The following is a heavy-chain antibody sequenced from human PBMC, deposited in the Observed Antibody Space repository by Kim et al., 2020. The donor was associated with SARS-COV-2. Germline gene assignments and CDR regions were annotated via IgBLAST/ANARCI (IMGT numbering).Heavy chain of an antibody. CDR2: T. V-gene: IGHV3-74*01. CDR3: ARGNYYGMDV. Sequence: THYADSVKGRFTISRDNAKNTLYLQMNSLRAEDTAVYYCARGNYYGMDVWGQGTTVTVSS. J-gene: IGHJ6*02.